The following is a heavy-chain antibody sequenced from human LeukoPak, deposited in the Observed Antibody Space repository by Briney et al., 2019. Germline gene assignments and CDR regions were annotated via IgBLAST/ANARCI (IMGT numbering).Heavy chain of an antibody. J-gene: IGHJ4*02. V-gene: IGHV4-4*07. D-gene: IGHD1-7*01. CDR2: IYTSGIT. CDR1: GGSISSYY. Sequence: SETLSLTCTVSGGSISSYYWSWIRQPAGKGLEWIGRIYTSGITNYNPSLQSRVTMSVDPSKNQFSLKLNSVTAADTAVYYCARGRDWNYLFFDYWGQGTLVTVSS. CDR3: ARGRDWNYLFFDY.